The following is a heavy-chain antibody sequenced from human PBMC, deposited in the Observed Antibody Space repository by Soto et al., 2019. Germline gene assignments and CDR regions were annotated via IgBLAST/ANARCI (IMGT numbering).Heavy chain of an antibody. J-gene: IGHJ6*02. Sequence: EVQLVESGGGLVQPGRSLRLSCAASGFMFDDFGMHWVRQAPGKGLEWVSGVTWNSGNIDYADSVKGRFTITRDNAKNSLYLQMNGRRGEDPALYYCAKDRYGSLEGGMDVWGQGTTVTVSS. V-gene: IGHV3-9*01. CDR2: VTWNSGNI. D-gene: IGHD1-26*01. CDR1: GFMFDDFG. CDR3: AKDRYGSLEGGMDV.